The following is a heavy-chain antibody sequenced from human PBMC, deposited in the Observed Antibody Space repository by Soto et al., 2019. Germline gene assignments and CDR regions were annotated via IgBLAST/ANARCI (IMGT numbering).Heavy chain of an antibody. CDR2: IIPIFGTA. CDR1: GGTFSSYA. V-gene: IGHV1-69*13. CDR3: ARFRGPPRYWFDP. Sequence: SVKVSCKASGGTFSSYAISWVRQAPGQGLEWMGGIIPIFGTANYAQKFQGRVTITADESTSTAYMELSSLRSEDTAVYYCARFRGPPRYWFDPWGQGTLVTVSS. D-gene: IGHD3-10*01. J-gene: IGHJ5*02.